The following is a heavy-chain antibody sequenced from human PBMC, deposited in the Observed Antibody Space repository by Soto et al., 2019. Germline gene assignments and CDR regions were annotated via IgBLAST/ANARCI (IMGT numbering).Heavy chain of an antibody. CDR3: ARVEAVAGLYNYPGLDV. J-gene: IGHJ6*02. CDR2: IVPIFGTT. D-gene: IGHD6-19*01. V-gene: IGHV1-69*12. CDR1: GGTFSNYA. Sequence: QVQLVQSGAEVKKPGSSVKVSCKVSGGTFSNYAIDWVRLAPGHGLEWMGGIVPIFGTTYYTQKFQGRATTIAVDSTTTAYLEMSSLRSEDTAIYYCARVEAVAGLYNYPGLDVWGQGTAVTVSS.